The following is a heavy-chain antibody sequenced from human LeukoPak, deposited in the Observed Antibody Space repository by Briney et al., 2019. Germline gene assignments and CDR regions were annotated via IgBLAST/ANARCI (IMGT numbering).Heavy chain of an antibody. J-gene: IGHJ5*02. CDR2: INPNSGGT. CDR3: ATGASVGVLKVSWFDP. D-gene: IGHD3-3*01. CDR1: GYTFTGYY. V-gene: IGHV1-2*02. Sequence: ASVKVSCKASGYTFTGYYMHWVRQAPGQGLEWMGWINPNSGGTNYAQKFQGRVTMTEDTSTDTAYMELSSLRSEDTAVYYCATGASVGVLKVSWFDPWGQGTLVTVSS.